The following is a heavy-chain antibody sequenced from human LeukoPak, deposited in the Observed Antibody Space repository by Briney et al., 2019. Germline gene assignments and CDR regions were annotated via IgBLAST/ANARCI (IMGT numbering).Heavy chain of an antibody. V-gene: IGHV4-59*04. J-gene: IGHJ4*02. CDR1: GFTFSSYA. D-gene: IGHD4-17*01. Sequence: GSLRLSCATSGFTFSSYAMSWVRQPPGKGLEWIGSIYYSGSTYYNPSLKSRVIISVDTPKNQFSLKLSSVTAADTAVYYCATGTMTTGGSGSFFDYWGQGTLVTVSS. CDR3: ATGTMTTGGSGSFFDY. CDR2: IYYSGST.